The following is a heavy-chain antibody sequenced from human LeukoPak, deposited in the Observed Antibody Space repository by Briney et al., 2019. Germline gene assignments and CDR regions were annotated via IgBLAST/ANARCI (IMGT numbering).Heavy chain of an antibody. J-gene: IGHJ4*02. Sequence: SETLSLTCAVYGGSFSGYYWSWIRQPPGKGLEWIGEINHSGSTNYNPSLKSRVTISVDTSKNQFSLKLSSVTAADTAVYYCARGIVDYFDYWGQGTLVTVSS. D-gene: IGHD2-15*01. CDR3: ARGIVDYFDY. CDR2: INHSGST. CDR1: GGSFSGYY. V-gene: IGHV4-34*01.